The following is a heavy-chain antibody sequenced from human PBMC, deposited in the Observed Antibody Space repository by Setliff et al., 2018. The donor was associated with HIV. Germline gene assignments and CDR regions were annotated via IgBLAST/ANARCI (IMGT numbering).Heavy chain of an antibody. V-gene: IGHV4-59*01. CDR3: ARDKRASFDGLDV. CDR2: FYYSGST. Sequence: NPSETLSLTCNVSGASISSYYWSWVRQSPGKGLEWIGYFYYSGSTNYNPSLKSRVTISDTSKNQFSLRLSSVTAADTAVYYCARDKRASFDGLDVWGQGTTVTVSS. CDR1: GASISSYY. J-gene: IGHJ6*02.